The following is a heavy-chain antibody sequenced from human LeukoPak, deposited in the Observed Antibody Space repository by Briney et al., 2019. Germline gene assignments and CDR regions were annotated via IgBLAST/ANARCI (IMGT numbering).Heavy chain of an antibody. V-gene: IGHV3-33*01. CDR3: ARAYGDSYYFDY. D-gene: IGHD4-17*01. CDR1: GFTFSSYG. Sequence: GGSLRLSCAASGFTFSSYGMHWVRQAPGKGLEWVAVIWYDGSNKYYADSVKGRFTISRDNSKNTLYLQMNSLRAEDTAVYYCARAYGDSYYFDYWGQGTLVTVSS. J-gene: IGHJ4*02. CDR2: IWYDGSNK.